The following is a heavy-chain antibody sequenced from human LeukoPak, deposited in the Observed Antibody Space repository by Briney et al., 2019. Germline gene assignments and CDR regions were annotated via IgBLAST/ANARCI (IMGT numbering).Heavy chain of an antibody. V-gene: IGHV3-21*04. D-gene: IGHD5-24*01. CDR3: ARGGSVATITERSLRY. Sequence: KTGGSLRLSCAASGFTFSSYSMNWVRQAPGKGLEWVSSISSSSSYIYYADSVKGRFTISRDNSKNTLYLQMNSLRAEDTAVYYCARGGSVATITERSLRYWGQGTLVTVSS. CDR2: ISSSSSYI. CDR1: GFTFSSYS. J-gene: IGHJ4*02.